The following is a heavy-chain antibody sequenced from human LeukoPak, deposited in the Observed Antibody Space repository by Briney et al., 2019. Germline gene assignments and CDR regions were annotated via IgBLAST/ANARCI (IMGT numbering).Heavy chain of an antibody. CDR2: IYYSGST. Sequence: SETLSLTCTVPGGSISSYYWSWIRQPPGKGLEWIGYIYYSGSTNYNPSLKSRVTISVDTSKNQFSLKLSSVTAADTAVYYCARDAGSPWGQGTLVTVSS. CDR3: ARDAGSP. J-gene: IGHJ5*02. V-gene: IGHV4-59*01. D-gene: IGHD3-10*01. CDR1: GGSISSYY.